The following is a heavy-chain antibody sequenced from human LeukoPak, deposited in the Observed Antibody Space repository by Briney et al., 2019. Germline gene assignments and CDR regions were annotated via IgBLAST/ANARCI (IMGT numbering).Heavy chain of an antibody. CDR2: ISSSSSYI. J-gene: IGHJ3*02. Sequence: GGSLRLSCAASGFTFSSYSMNWVRQAPGKGLEWVSSISSSSSYIYYADSVKGRFTSSRDNAKNSLYLQMNSLRAEDTAVYYCARQGVYSSSWYAPGAFDIWGQGTMVTVSS. CDR3: ARQGVYSSSWYAPGAFDI. V-gene: IGHV3-21*01. D-gene: IGHD6-13*01. CDR1: GFTFSSYS.